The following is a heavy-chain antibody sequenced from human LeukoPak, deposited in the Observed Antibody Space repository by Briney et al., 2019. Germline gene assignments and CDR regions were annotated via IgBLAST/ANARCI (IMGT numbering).Heavy chain of an antibody. CDR3: ARQVRDITMIVVDFFDY. V-gene: IGHV4-34*01. CDR2: IYYSGST. D-gene: IGHD3-22*01. J-gene: IGHJ4*02. CDR1: GGSFSGYY. Sequence: SETLSLTCAVYGGSFSGYYWSWIRQPPGKGLEWIGSIYYSGSTYYNPSLKSRVTISVDTSKNQFSLKLSSVTAADTAVYYCARQVRDITMIVVDFFDYWGQGTLVTVSS.